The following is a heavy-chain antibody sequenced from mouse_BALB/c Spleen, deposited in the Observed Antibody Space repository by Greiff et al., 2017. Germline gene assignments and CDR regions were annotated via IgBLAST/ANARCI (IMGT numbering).Heavy chain of an antibody. Sequence: EVKLQQSGAELVKPGASVKLSCTASGFNIKDSYMHWVKQSPEQGLEWIGRIDPANGNTKYDPKFQGKATITADTSSNTAYLQLSSLTSEDTAVYDCARGGNCGYYYAMDYWGQGTSVTVSS. J-gene: IGHJ4*01. D-gene: IGHD2-1*01. V-gene: IGHV14-3*02. CDR1: GFNIKDSY. CDR2: IDPANGNT. CDR3: ARGGNCGYYYAMDY.